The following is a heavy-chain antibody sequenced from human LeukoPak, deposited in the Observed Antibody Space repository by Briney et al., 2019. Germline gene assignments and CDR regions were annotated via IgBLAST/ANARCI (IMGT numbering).Heavy chain of an antibody. CDR2: IYHSGST. V-gene: IGHV4-38-2*02. D-gene: IGHD3-16*01. Sequence: SETLSLTCTVSGYSISSGYYWGWIRQPPGKGLEWIGSIYHSGSTYYNPSLKSRVTISVDTSKNHFSLKLSSVTAADTAVYYCASLGLRVYQNCFDPWGQGTLVTVSS. CDR1: GYSISSGYY. J-gene: IGHJ5*02. CDR3: ASLGLRVYQNCFDP.